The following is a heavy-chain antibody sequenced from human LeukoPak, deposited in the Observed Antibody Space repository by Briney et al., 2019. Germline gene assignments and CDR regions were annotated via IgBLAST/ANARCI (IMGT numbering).Heavy chain of an antibody. D-gene: IGHD3-3*01. Sequence: PSETLSLTRTVSGGSISSYYWSWIRQPPGKGLEWIGYIYTSGSTNYNPSLKSRVTISVDTSKNQFSLKLSSVTAADTAVYYCARHGPEFYDFWSGYYAGPFDYWGQGTLVTVSS. CDR2: IYTSGST. J-gene: IGHJ4*02. V-gene: IGHV4-4*09. CDR1: GGSISSYY. CDR3: ARHGPEFYDFWSGYYAGPFDY.